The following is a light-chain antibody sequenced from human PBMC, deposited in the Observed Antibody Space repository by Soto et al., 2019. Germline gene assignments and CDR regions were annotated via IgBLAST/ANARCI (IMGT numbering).Light chain of an antibody. CDR2: DAS. V-gene: IGKV3-11*01. Sequence: EVVLTQSPATLSLSPGERANLSCRTSQSVRRTLAWYQQKSGQAPRLLIYDASNRATGIPTRFSGSGSGTDFTLTISSLAPEDFAVYYCQQRYNWPQTFGQGTKVEIK. J-gene: IGKJ1*01. CDR1: QSVRRT. CDR3: QQRYNWPQT.